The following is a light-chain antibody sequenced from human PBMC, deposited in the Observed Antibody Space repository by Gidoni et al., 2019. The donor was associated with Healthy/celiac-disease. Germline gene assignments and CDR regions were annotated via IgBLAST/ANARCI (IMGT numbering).Light chain of an antibody. Sequence: QTVVTQEPSFSVSPGGTVTLTCGLSSGSVSTSYYPSWYQQTPGQAHRTLIYSKNNRSSGVPDRFSGSILGNKAALTITGAQEDDESDYYCVLYMGSGIQVFGGGTKLTVL. J-gene: IGLJ3*02. V-gene: IGLV8-61*01. CDR1: SGSVSTSYY. CDR3: VLYMGSGIQV. CDR2: SKN.